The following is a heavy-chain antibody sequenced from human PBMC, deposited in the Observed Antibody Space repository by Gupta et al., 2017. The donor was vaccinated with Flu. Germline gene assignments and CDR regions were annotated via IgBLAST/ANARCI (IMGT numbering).Heavy chain of an antibody. D-gene: IGHD3-9*01. V-gene: IGHV2-26*01. CDR1: GFSLTNTITG. CDR3: ARIDDVLAGQTAGFDP. Sequence: QVTLKESGPVLVKPSETLTLTCTVSGFSLTNTITGVSWIRQPPGKALEWLAHIFSNDEKFFSTSLKNRLAISKDTSKSQVVLNMTKMDPVDTATYYWARIDDVLAGQTAGFDPWGQGTLVTVSS. CDR2: IFSNDEK. J-gene: IGHJ5*02.